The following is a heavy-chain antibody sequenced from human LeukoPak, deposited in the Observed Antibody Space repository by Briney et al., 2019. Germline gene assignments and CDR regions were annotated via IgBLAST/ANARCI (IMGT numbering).Heavy chain of an antibody. Sequence: QPGGSLRLSCAASGFTFSSYGMHWVRQAPGKGLEWVAVISYDGSNKYYADSVKGRFTISRDNSKNTLYLQMNSLRAEDTAVYYCAKARGSLQAPLDNWGQGTLVTVSS. V-gene: IGHV3-30*18. D-gene: IGHD4-11*01. J-gene: IGHJ4*02. CDR3: AKARGSLQAPLDN. CDR1: GFTFSSYG. CDR2: ISYDGSNK.